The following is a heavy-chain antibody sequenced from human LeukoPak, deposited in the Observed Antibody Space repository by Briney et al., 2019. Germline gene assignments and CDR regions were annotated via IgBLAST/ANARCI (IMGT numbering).Heavy chain of an antibody. CDR3: VRDFVGPDEY. J-gene: IGHJ4*02. CDR2: INRDGSRI. CDR1: GFTVSSYW. V-gene: IGHV3-74*01. D-gene: IGHD2-21*01. Sequence: GGSLRLSCAASGFTVSSYWMHWVRQAPGKGRVWVSRINRDGSRIDHADSVRGRFTISRDNAKNTLYLQMNSLGVEDTAVYYCVRDFVGPDEYWGQGTQVTVSS.